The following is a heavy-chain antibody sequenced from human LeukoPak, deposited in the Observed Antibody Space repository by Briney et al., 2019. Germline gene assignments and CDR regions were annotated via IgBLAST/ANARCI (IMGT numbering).Heavy chain of an antibody. D-gene: IGHD3-22*01. V-gene: IGHV3-53*01. J-gene: IGHJ3*02. CDR3: ARENSSGYWDAFDI. CDR1: GFTFSSYA. Sequence: GGSLRLSCAASGFTFSSYAMSWVRQAPGKGLEWVSVIYSGGSTYYADSVKGRFTISRDNSKNTLYLQMNSLRAEDTAVYYCARENSSGYWDAFDIWGQGTMVTVSS. CDR2: IYSGGST.